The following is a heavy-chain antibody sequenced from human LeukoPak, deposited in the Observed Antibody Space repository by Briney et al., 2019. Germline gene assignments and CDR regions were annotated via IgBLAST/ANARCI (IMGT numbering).Heavy chain of an antibody. CDR2: ISAYNGNT. D-gene: IGHD6-19*01. Sequence: ASVKVSCKASGYTFTSYGISWVRQAPGQGLEWMGWISAYNGNTNYAQKIHGRVTMTTDTSTSTAYMELRSVRSDDTAVYYCARVPPMQWLVLGDPWGQGKLVTVSS. CDR1: GYTFTSYG. CDR3: ARVPPMQWLVLGDP. J-gene: IGHJ5*02. V-gene: IGHV1-18*01.